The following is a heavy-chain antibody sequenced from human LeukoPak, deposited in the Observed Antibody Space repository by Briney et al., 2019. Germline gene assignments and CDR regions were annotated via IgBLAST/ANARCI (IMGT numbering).Heavy chain of an antibody. D-gene: IGHD4-17*01. V-gene: IGHV1-69*06. J-gene: IGHJ4*02. CDR2: IIPIFGTA. Sequence: SVKVSCTASGGTFSSYAISWVRQAPGQGLEWVGGIIPIFGTANYAQKFQGRVTITADKSTSTAYVELSSLRSEDTAVYYCARATTVTTPLDYWGQGTLVTVSS. CDR3: ARATTVTTPLDY. CDR1: GGTFSSYA.